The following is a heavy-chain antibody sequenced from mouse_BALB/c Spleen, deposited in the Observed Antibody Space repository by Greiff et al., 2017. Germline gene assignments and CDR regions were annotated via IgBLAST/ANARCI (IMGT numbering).Heavy chain of an antibody. CDR2: IDPANGNT. CDR1: GFNIKDTY. Sequence: EVQLQQSGAELVKPGASVKLSCTASGFNIKDTYMHWVKQRPEQGLEWIGRIDPANGNTKYDPKFQGKATITADTSSNTAYLQLSSLTSEDTAVYYCAPEAWFAYWGQGTLVTVAA. V-gene: IGHV14-3*02. CDR3: APEAWFAY. J-gene: IGHJ3*01.